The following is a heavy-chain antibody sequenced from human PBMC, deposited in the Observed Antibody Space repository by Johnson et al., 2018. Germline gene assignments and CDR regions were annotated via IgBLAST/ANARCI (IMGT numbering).Heavy chain of an antibody. J-gene: IGHJ3*01. CDR1: GFTFSNYD. CDR2: ISSRSGAI. Sequence: VQLVESGGDLVQPGGSLRLSCTASGFTFSNYDMNWVRQAPGKGLEWVSYISSRSGAIYYADAVKGRFTTPRDNAKNSLFLQMGSLRADDTAVYYCVGQYYYTNSGYFSGAFDFWGQGTMVTVSA. CDR3: VGQYYYTNSGYFSGAFDF. V-gene: IGHV3-48*01. D-gene: IGHD3-22*01.